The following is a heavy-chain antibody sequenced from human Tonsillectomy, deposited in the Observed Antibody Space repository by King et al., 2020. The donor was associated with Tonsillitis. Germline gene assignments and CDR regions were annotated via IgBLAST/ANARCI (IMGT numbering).Heavy chain of an antibody. Sequence: ITLKESGPTLVKPTQTLTLTCTFSGFSLSTSGVGVGWIRQPPGKALEWLALIYWNADKRYSPSLKSRLTITKDTSKNQVVLTMTNMDPVDTATYYCAHRPFDYLWGGLDAFDIWGQGTMVTVSS. D-gene: IGHD3-16*01. CDR2: IYWNADK. J-gene: IGHJ3*02. V-gene: IGHV2-5*01. CDR1: GFSLSTSGVG. CDR3: AHRPFDYLWGGLDAFDI.